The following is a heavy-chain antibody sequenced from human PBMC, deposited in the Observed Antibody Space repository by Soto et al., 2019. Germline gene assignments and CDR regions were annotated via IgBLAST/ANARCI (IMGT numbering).Heavy chain of an antibody. J-gene: IGHJ4*02. CDR1: GFTFTSFA. D-gene: IGHD3-3*01. CDR2: ISGSGGAT. V-gene: IGHV3-23*01. CDR3: AIGEWLSTYYFDF. Sequence: PGWSLRLSCAASGFTFTSFAVSWVRQAPGKGLEWVSAISGSGGATYYADSVKGRFTVSRDNSRNTVYLQVDSLRVEDTAGYNCAIGEWLSTYYFDFWGKGTLVTVS.